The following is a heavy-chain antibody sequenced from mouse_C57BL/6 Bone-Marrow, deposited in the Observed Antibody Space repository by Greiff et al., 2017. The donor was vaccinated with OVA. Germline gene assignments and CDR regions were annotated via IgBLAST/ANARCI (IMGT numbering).Heavy chain of an antibody. CDR2: ISSGGSYT. J-gene: IGHJ2*01. Sequence: DVKLVESGGDLVKPGGSLKLSCAASGFTFSSYGMSWVRQTPDKRLEWVATISSGGSYTYYPDSVKGRFTISRGNAKNTLYLQMSSLKSEDTAMYYCARHYYFDYWGQGTTLTVSS. CDR3: ARHYYFDY. V-gene: IGHV5-6*02. CDR1: GFTFSSYG.